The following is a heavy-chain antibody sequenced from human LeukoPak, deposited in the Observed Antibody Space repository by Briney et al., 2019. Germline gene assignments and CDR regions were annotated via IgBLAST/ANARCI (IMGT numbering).Heavy chain of an antibody. Sequence: SETLSLTCTVPGGSISSSSYYWGWIRQPPGKGLEWIGSIYYSGSTYYNPSLKSRVTISVDTSKNQFSLKLSSVTAADTAVYYCARQYWTSYFWGQGTLVTVSS. CDR1: GGSISSSSYY. V-gene: IGHV4-39*01. CDR3: ARQYWTSYF. D-gene: IGHD2-8*02. J-gene: IGHJ4*02. CDR2: IYYSGST.